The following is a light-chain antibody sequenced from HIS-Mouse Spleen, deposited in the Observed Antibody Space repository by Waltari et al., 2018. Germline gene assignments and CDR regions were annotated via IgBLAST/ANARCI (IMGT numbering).Light chain of an antibody. CDR2: EVS. V-gene: IGLV2-8*01. J-gene: IGLJ2*01. Sequence: QSALTQPPPASVSPGPPVTISCTGTSSAVGCYHYVPWYQQHPGQAPKLMISEVSTRPSGVPDRFSGSKSGNTASLTVSGLQAEDEADYYCSSYAGSNNLVFGGGTKLTVL. CDR3: SSYAGSNNLV. CDR1: SSAVGCYHY.